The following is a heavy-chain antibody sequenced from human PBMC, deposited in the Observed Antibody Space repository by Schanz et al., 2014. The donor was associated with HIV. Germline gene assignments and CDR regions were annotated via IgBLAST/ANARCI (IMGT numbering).Heavy chain of an antibody. CDR1: GFTFSSYG. D-gene: IGHD3-22*01. J-gene: IGHJ5*02. CDR3: TGGLYYDSIPFDP. V-gene: IGHV3-30*03. Sequence: QVQLVESGGGVVQPGRSLRLSCAASGFTFSSYGMHWVRQAPGKGLEWVAVISYDGSNKYYADSVKGRFTISRDNSKNTLFLQMNSLRAEDTAIYYCTGGLYYDSIPFDPWGQGTLVTVSS. CDR2: ISYDGSNK.